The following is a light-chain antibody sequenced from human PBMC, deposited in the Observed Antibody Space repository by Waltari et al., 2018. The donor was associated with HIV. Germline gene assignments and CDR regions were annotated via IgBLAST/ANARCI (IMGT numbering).Light chain of an antibody. CDR1: TSDFGRYNS. CDR2: EVT. V-gene: IGLV2-14*03. J-gene: IGLJ2*01. Sequence: QSALTQPASVSGSPGQSVTISCTATTSDFGRYNSVSWYQQHPGNLPQVIIYEVTSRPSGVPHRFSGSKSGNTASLTISGLQAEDEAIYYCSTHTTTDTLIFGGGTKLTVL. CDR3: STHTTTDTLI.